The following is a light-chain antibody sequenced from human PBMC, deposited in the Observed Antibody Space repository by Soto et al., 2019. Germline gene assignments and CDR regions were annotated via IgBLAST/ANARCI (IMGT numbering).Light chain of an antibody. CDR2: GTS. V-gene: IGKV3-20*01. CDR3: HQYKDGPRT. J-gene: IGKJ5*01. CDR1: EGFXSIY. Sequence: NLLTQWPCTLSLSPGERATLSCRASEGFXSIYVAWHPQNPGQAPRLRTVGTSNRASGSPDRLSGSGSGTEFNLTISSLQSYDFGAYYCHQYKDGPRTFGQGTRLDIK.